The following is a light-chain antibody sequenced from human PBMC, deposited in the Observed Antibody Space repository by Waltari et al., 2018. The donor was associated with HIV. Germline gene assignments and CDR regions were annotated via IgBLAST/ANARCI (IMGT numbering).Light chain of an antibody. Sequence: DIVMTQSPDYLAVSLGERATINCNSSQSVLYSSNNKNYLAWYQQKPGQPPKLLIYWASTRESGVPDRFSGSGSGTDFTLTISSLQAEDVAVYYCQQYYSTPQTFGQGTKVEIK. CDR2: WAS. J-gene: IGKJ1*01. CDR1: QSVLYSSNNKNY. V-gene: IGKV4-1*01. CDR3: QQYYSTPQT.